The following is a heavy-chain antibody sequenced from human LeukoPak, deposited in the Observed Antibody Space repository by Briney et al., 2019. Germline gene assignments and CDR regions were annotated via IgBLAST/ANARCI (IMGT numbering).Heavy chain of an antibody. Sequence: GASVKVSCKASGYTFTGYYMHWVRQAPGQGLEWMRRIDPNTGGTKSAKNFQGRVTMTRDTSISTAYMALSGLRSDDTAVYYCASLYDIVGTTVDYWGQGTLVTVSS. D-gene: IGHD1-26*01. CDR2: IDPNTGGT. CDR3: ASLYDIVGTTVDY. V-gene: IGHV1-2*06. J-gene: IGHJ4*02. CDR1: GYTFTGYY.